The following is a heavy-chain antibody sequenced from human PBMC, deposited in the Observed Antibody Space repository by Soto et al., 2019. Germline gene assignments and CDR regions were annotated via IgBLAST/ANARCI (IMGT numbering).Heavy chain of an antibody. Sequence: NPSETLSLTCAVSGHSISSGYYWGWIRQPPGKGLEWIGNVHHNENTYYNPSLKSRVTISLHTSKNQFSLKVSSVTAADTAVYYCARGADIMATTGDAFDIWGQGTMVTVS. V-gene: IGHV4-38-2*01. D-gene: IGHD5-12*01. CDR3: ARGADIMATTGDAFDI. CDR2: VHHNENT. CDR1: GHSISSGYY. J-gene: IGHJ3*02.